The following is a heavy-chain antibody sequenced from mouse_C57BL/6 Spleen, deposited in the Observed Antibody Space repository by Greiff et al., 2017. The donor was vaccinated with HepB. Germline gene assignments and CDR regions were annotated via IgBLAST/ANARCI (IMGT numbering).Heavy chain of an antibody. Sequence: VQLQQSGAELAKPGASVKLSCKASGYTFTSYWMHWVKQRPGPGLEWIGYINPSSGYTKYNQKFKDKATLTADISSSTAYMQLSSLTYEDSAVYYLARSNYYGSSSWFAYRGQGTLVTVAA. CDR1: GYTFTSYW. J-gene: IGHJ3*01. V-gene: IGHV1-7*01. D-gene: IGHD1-1*01. CDR2: INPSSGYT. CDR3: ARSNYYGSSSWFAY.